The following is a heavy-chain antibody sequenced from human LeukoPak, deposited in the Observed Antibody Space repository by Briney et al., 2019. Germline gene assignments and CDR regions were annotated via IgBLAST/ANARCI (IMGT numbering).Heavy chain of an antibody. V-gene: IGHV4-34*01. J-gene: IGHJ4*02. CDR3: ATSRWGRFGY. Sequence: PSETLSLTCAVYGGSFSGYYWSWIRQPPEKGLEWIGEINHSGSTNYNPSLKSRVTISVDTSKNQFSLKLSSVTAADTAVYYCATSRWGRFGYWGQGTLVTVSS. CDR1: GGSFSGYY. CDR2: INHSGST. D-gene: IGHD1-26*01.